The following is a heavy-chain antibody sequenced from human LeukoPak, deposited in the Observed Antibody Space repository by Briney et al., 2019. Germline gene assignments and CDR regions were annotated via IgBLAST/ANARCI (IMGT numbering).Heavy chain of an antibody. D-gene: IGHD3-16*01. CDR3: ARGGYLGRVIDY. CDR2: IWYDGSNK. V-gene: IGHV3-33*01. CDR1: GFTFSSYG. J-gene: IGHJ4*02. Sequence: GGSLRLSCAASGFTFSSYGMHWVRQAPDKGLEWVAVIWYDGSNKYYGDSVKGRFTISRDNARNTLYLQMNSLRAEDTAVYYCARGGYLGRVIDYWGQGTLVTVSS.